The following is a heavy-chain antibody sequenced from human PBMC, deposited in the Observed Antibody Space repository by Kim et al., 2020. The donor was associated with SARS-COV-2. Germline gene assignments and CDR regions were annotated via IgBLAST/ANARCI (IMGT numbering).Heavy chain of an antibody. CDR3: AKVGWVQKDYYGSGMADPTGYYYGMDV. D-gene: IGHD3-10*01. CDR2: ISGSGGST. CDR1: GFTFSSYA. V-gene: IGHV3-23*01. Sequence: GGSLRLSCAASGFTFSSYAMSWVRQAPGKGLEWVSAISGSGGSTYYADSVKGRFTISRDNSKNTLYLQMNSLRAEDTAVYYCAKVGWVQKDYYGSGMADPTGYYYGMDVWGQGTTVTVSS. J-gene: IGHJ6*02.